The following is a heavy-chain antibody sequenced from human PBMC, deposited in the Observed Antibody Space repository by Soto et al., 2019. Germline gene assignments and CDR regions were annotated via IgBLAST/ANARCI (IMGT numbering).Heavy chain of an antibody. J-gene: IGHJ4*02. CDR1: GFSFSSYW. Sequence: EVQLVESGGDLVQPGGSLRLSCEASGFSFSSYWMTWVRQAPGMRLEYVAIIRQDGREKTYVDSVMGRFTMSRDNAKTSSYLQMNSLRGEDTAVYYCMTTTRDRPFDYWGQGTLVTVSS. D-gene: IGHD1-1*01. CDR2: IRQDGREK. CDR3: MTTTRDRPFDY. V-gene: IGHV3-7*03.